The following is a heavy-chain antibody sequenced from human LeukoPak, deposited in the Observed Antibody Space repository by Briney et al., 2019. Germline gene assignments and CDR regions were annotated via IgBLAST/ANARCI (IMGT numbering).Heavy chain of an antibody. V-gene: IGHV3-48*01. CDR1: GFTFSSYS. Sequence: SGGSLRLSCAASGFTFSSYSMNWVRQAPGKGLEWVSYISSSSSTIYYADSVKGRFTISRDNAKNSLYLQMNSLRAEDTAAYYCAREGICSSTSCYQSHYYYYMDVWGKGTTVTVSS. CDR2: ISSSSSTI. J-gene: IGHJ6*03. CDR3: AREGICSSTSCYQSHYYYYMDV. D-gene: IGHD2-2*01.